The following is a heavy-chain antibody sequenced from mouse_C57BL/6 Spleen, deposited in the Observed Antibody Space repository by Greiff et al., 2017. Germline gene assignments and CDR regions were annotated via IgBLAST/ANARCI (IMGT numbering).Heavy chain of an antibody. CDR1: GFTFSSYG. Sequence: EVHLVESGGDLVKPGGSLKLSCAASGFTFSSYGMSWVRQTPDKRLEWVATISSGGSYTYYPDSVKGRFTISRDSTKNTLYLQMSSLRSEDTAMYHWARLQLGRAMDDWGQGTSVTVSS. CDR2: ISSGGSYT. D-gene: IGHD4-1*02. CDR3: ARLQLGRAMDD. V-gene: IGHV5-6*01. J-gene: IGHJ4*01.